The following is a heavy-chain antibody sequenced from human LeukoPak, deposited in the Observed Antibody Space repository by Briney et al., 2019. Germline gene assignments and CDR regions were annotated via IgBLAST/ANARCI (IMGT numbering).Heavy chain of an antibody. CDR3: AKTYSSSWYKYYFDY. V-gene: IGHV4-39*01. J-gene: IGHJ4*02. CDR2: IYYSGST. Sequence: PSETLSLTCTVSGGSISSYYWGWIRQPPGKGLEWIGSIYYSGSTYYNPSLKSRVTISVDTSKNQFSLKLSSVTAADTAVYYCAKTYSSSWYKYYFDYWGQGTLVTVSS. D-gene: IGHD6-13*01. CDR1: GGSISSYY.